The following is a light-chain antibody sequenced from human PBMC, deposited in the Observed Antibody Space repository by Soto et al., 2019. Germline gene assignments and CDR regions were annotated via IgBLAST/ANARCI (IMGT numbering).Light chain of an antibody. CDR1: SSNIGSNY. J-gene: IGLJ7*01. V-gene: IGLV1-47*01. Sequence: QSLLTQPPSASGTPGQRVTISCSGSSSNIGSNYVYWYQQLPGTAPKLLIYRNNQRPSGVPDRFSGSKPGTSASLAISGLRSEDEADYYCAAWDDSLSGPVFGGGTQLTVL. CDR2: RNN. CDR3: AAWDDSLSGPV.